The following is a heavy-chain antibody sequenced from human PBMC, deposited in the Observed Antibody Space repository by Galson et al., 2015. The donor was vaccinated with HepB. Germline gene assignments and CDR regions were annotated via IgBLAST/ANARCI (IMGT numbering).Heavy chain of an antibody. D-gene: IGHD3-9*01. J-gene: IGHJ4*02. CDR1: GYTLTELS. CDR3: ARSIDIPYYDILTGYQTGPYYFDY. CDR2: FDPEDGET. Sequence: SVKVSCKVSGYTLTELSMHWVRQAPGKGLEWMGGFDPEDGETIYAQKFQGRVTMTEDTSTDTAYMELSSLRSEDTAVYYCARSIDIPYYDILTGYQTGPYYFDYWGQGTLVTVSS. V-gene: IGHV1-24*01.